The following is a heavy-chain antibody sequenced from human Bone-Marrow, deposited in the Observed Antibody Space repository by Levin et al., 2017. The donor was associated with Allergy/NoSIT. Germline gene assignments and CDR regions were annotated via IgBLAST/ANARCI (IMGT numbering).Heavy chain of an antibody. D-gene: IGHD2-21*01. J-gene: IGHJ4*02. CDR2: ISDSGDKT. CDR1: GFTFSNYD. Sequence: GGSLRLSCAGSGFTFSNYDMTWVRQAPGKGLEWVSGISDSGDKTSYADTVKGRFTISRDNSKNTLYLQMSTLRGDDTAVYYCAKSPVGCGGDCYLNYWGQGTLVTVSS. CDR3: AKSPVGCGGDCYLNY. V-gene: IGHV3-23*01.